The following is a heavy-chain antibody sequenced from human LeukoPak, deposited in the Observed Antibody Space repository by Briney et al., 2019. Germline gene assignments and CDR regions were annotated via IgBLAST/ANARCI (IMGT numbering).Heavy chain of an antibody. CDR3: ATFAVAPYYFDY. CDR1: GGSISSYY. J-gene: IGHJ4*02. Sequence: SETLSLTCTVSGGSISSYYWSWIRQPPGKGLEWIGYIYYSGSTNYNPSLKSRVTILVDTSKNQFSLKLSSVTAADTAVYYCATFAVAPYYFDYWGQGTLVTVSS. CDR2: IYYSGST. D-gene: IGHD6-19*01. V-gene: IGHV4-59*08.